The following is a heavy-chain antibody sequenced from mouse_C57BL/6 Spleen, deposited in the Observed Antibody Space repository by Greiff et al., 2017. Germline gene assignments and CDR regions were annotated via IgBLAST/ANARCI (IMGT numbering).Heavy chain of an antibody. CDR2: ISSGSSTI. D-gene: IGHD4-1*01. V-gene: IGHV5-17*01. J-gene: IGHJ4*01. Sequence: EVQLQESGGGLVKPGGSLKLSCAASGFTFSDYGMHWVRQAPEKGLEWVAYISSGSSTIYYADTVKGRFTLSRDNAKNTLFLQMTSLRSEDTAMYYCARRWDVGAMDYWGQGTSVTVSS. CDR1: GFTFSDYG. CDR3: ARRWDVGAMDY.